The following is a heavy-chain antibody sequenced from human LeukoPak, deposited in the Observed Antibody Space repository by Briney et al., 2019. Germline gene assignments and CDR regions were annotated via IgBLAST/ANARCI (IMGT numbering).Heavy chain of an antibody. Sequence: PGGSLRLSCAASGFTSSDYWMHWVRQAPGKGLVWVSHINEDGSSTSYADSVKGRFTISRDNTKNTLYLQMNSLRAEDTAVYYCARDGAGYCSGTSCPWGQGTLVTVSS. CDR2: INEDGSST. CDR3: ARDGAGYCSGTSCP. CDR1: GFTSSDYW. J-gene: IGHJ5*02. D-gene: IGHD2-2*03. V-gene: IGHV3-74*01.